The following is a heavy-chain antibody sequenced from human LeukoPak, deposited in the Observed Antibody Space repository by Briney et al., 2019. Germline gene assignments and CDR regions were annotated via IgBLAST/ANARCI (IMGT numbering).Heavy chain of an antibody. Sequence: ASVKVSCKASGYTFTSYYMHWVRQAPGQGLEWMGIINPSGGSTTYAQKFQGRVTMTRGTSTSTVYMEVSSLRSEDTAVYYCARGGYTKFDYWGQGTLVTVSS. D-gene: IGHD5-12*01. CDR2: INPSGGST. J-gene: IGHJ4*01. CDR3: ARGGYTKFDY. V-gene: IGHV1-46*01. CDR1: GYTFTSYY.